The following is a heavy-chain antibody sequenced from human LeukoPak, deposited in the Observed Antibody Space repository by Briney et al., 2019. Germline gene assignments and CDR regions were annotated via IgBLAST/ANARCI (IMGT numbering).Heavy chain of an antibody. CDR2: ISSSSSTI. CDR3: ARAAAYYDFWSGYYNWFDP. D-gene: IGHD3-3*01. CDR1: GFTFSTNS. J-gene: IGHJ5*02. Sequence: GGSLRLSCAASGFTFSTNSMNWVRQAPGKGLEWVSYISSSSSTIYYADSVKGRFTISRDNAKNSLYLQMNSLRAEDTAVYYCARAAAYYDFWSGYYNWFDPWGQGTLVTVSS. V-gene: IGHV3-48*01.